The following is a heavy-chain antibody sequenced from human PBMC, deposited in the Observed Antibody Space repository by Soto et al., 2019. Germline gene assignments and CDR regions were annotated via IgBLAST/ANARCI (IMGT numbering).Heavy chain of an antibody. J-gene: IGHJ4*02. CDR3: AGMMMINPSTTTDY. V-gene: IGHV4-4*02. CDR2: IYHSGST. D-gene: IGHD3-16*01. CDR1: GGSISSSNW. Sequence: QVQLQESGPGLVKPSGTLSLTCAVSGGSISSSNWWSWVRQPPGKGLEWIGEIYHSGSTNYNPSRKSRVTXXVXKXXNQFSLKLSSVTAADTAVYYCAGMMMINPSTTTDYWGQGTLVTVSS.